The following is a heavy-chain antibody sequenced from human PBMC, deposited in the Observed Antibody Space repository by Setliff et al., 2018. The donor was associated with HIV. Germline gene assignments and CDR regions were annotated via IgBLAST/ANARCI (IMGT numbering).Heavy chain of an antibody. CDR2: ISRSSSYI. J-gene: IGHJ4*02. V-gene: IGHV3-21*04. CDR1: GFTFSSHS. D-gene: IGHD2-21*02. CDR3: AKDVSPGQDIVVVTATDY. Sequence: GGSLRLSCAASGFTFSSHSMNWVRQAPGKGLEWVSSISRSSSYIYYADSVKGRFTISRDNSKNTLYLQMNSLRVEDTAVYYCAKDVSPGQDIVVVTATDYWGQGTLVTVSS.